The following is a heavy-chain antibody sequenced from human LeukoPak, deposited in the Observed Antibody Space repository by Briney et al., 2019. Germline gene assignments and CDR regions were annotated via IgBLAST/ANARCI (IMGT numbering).Heavy chain of an antibody. V-gene: IGHV4-39*01. Sequence: SETLSLTCTASGGSISTRSLYWGWVRQPPGEGLEWIGSIKYSGSTSYNPSLKSRVTISVDTSTNQFSLTLTSVTAADTAVYFCARPFSGSFSTYDYWGQGTLVTVSS. CDR3: ARPFSGSFSTYDY. CDR2: IKYSGST. D-gene: IGHD1-26*01. J-gene: IGHJ4*02. CDR1: GGSISTRSLY.